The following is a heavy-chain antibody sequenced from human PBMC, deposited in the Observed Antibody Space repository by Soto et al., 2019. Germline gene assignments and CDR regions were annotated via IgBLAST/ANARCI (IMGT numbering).Heavy chain of an antibody. CDR2: IYYSGST. CDR3: ARDQETYLVAAAGTDYYYYYMDV. Sequence: QVQLQESGPGLVKPSETLSLTCTVSGGSISSYYWSWIRQPPGKGLEWIGYIYYSGSTNYNPSLKSRVTISVDTSKNQFSLKLSSVTAADTPVYYCARDQETYLVAAAGTDYYYYYMDVWGKGTTVTVSS. D-gene: IGHD6-13*01. V-gene: IGHV4-59*01. J-gene: IGHJ6*03. CDR1: GGSISSYY.